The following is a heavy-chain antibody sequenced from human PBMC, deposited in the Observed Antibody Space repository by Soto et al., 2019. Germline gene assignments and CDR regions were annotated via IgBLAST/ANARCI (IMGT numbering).Heavy chain of an antibody. Sequence: SVKVSCKASGGTFSTYTITWVRQAPGQGLEWMGRIIPIIGIINYAQKLQGRVTISADKFTGTAYIELTGLRSDDTAVYYCAGDPDSHYNDSHASSYPWGQGTLVTVSS. V-gene: IGHV1-69*04. J-gene: IGHJ5*02. CDR3: AGDPDSHYNDSHASSYP. CDR1: GGTFSTYT. D-gene: IGHD4-4*01. CDR2: IIPIIGII.